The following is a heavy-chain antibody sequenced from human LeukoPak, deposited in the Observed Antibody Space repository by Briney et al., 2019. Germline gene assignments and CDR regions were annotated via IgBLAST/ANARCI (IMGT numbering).Heavy chain of an antibody. V-gene: IGHV3-23*01. Sequence: QTGGSLRLSCAVSGFTFSSYAMSWVRQAPGKGVEWVSAISGSGGSTYYAVSVKGRLTISRDNSKNTLYLQMNSLRAEDTAVYYCANQISAARTYWGQGTLVTVSS. D-gene: IGHD6-6*01. CDR2: ISGSGGST. CDR3: ANQISAARTY. J-gene: IGHJ4*02. CDR1: GFTFSSYA.